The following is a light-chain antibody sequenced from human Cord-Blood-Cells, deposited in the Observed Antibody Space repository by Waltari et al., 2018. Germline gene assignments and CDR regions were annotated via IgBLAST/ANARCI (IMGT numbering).Light chain of an antibody. J-gene: IGLJ2*01. CDR1: SSDVGGYNY. CDR3: SSYAGSNKV. V-gene: IGLV2-8*01. Sequence: QSALTQPPSASGSPGQSVTISCTGTSSDVGGYNYVSWYQQHPGKAPRLMIYEASKRPSGVPVRFSCSKSSNTASLTVSGLQDEDEADYYCSSYAGSNKVFGGGTKLTVL. CDR2: EAS.